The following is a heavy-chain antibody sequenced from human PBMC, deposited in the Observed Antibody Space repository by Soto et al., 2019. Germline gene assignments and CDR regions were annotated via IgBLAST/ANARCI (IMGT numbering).Heavy chain of an antibody. D-gene: IGHD6-19*01. V-gene: IGHV3-21*01. Sequence: EVQLVESGGGLVKPGGSLRLSCAASGFSFSSYSMNWVRQAPGKGLEWVSSISSSSSYIYYADSVKGRFTISRDNDKNSLDLQMNSLRAEDTAVYYCARGYSSGLRTDAFDIWGKGTMVTVSP. CDR2: ISSSSSYI. CDR3: ARGYSSGLRTDAFDI. J-gene: IGHJ3*02. CDR1: GFSFSSYS.